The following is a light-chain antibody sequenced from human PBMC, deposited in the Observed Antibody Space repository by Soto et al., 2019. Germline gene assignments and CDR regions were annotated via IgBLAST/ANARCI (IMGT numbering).Light chain of an antibody. J-gene: IGKJ1*01. Sequence: SRMTQSPSTLCASAQDRVTITVRPSHNINTQLAWHQPKPAKAPKLLIYDASSSGSGVPSRFRGSGSGTEFTLTTSHLQPDALATYYSQAYNSRPRTFGPGTKVDIK. CDR1: HNINTQ. CDR3: QAYNSRPRT. CDR2: DAS. V-gene: IGKV1-5*01.